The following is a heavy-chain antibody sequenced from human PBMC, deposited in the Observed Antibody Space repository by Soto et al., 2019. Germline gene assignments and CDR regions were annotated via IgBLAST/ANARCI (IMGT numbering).Heavy chain of an antibody. CDR1: GGTFSSYA. CDR3: ARTIVPNHVFDI. D-gene: IGHD1-26*01. Sequence: SVKVSCKASGGTFSSYAISWVRQAPGQGLEWMGGIIPIFGTANYAQKFQGRVTITADESKSTAYMELSSLRSEDTAVYYCARTIVPNHVFDIRGQVTRVTVTS. V-gene: IGHV1-69*13. J-gene: IGHJ3*02. CDR2: IIPIFGTA.